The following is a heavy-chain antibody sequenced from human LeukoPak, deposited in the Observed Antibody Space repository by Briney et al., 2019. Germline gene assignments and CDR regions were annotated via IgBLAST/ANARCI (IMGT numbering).Heavy chain of an antibody. CDR1: GFTFSSYG. CDR2: IWYDGSNK. D-gene: IGHD6-13*01. V-gene: IGHV3-33*06. CDR3: AKDRAQQLVPNWFDP. J-gene: IGHJ5*02. Sequence: GGSLRLSCAASGFTFSSYGMHWVRQALGKGLEWVAVIWYDGSNKYYADSVKGRFTISRDNSKNTLYLQMNSLRAEDTAVYYCAKDRAQQLVPNWFDPWGQGTLVTVSS.